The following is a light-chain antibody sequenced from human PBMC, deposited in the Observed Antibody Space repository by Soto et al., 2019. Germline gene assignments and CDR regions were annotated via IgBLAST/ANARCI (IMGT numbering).Light chain of an antibody. CDR1: QDISNY. CDR2: DAS. CDR3: QQYDNPNLTVT. Sequence: DIQMPQSPSSLSASVGDRVPITCQASQDISNYLNWYQQKPGKAPKLLIYDASNLETVVPSRFSGSGSGTEFTFTISSLQPEDIATYYCQQYDNPNLTVTFGGGT. J-gene: IGKJ4*01. V-gene: IGKV1-33*01.